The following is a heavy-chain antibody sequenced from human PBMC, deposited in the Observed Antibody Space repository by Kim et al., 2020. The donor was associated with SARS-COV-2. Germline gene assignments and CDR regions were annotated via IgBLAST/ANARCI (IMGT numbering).Heavy chain of an antibody. CDR3: ARGIESSGYTNAFDI. CDR1: GYSFTNYW. J-gene: IGHJ3*02. D-gene: IGHD3-22*01. CDR2: IYPGYSDT. Sequence: GESLKISCKGSGYSFTNYWIGWVRQMPGKGLEWMGLIYPGYSDTRYSPSFQGQVTISADKSISTAYLQWSSLKASDTAMYYCARGIESSGYTNAFDIWGQGTMVTVSS. V-gene: IGHV5-51*01.